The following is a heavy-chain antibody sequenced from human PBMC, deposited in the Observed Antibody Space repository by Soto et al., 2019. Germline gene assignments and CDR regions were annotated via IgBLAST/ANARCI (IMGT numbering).Heavy chain of an antibody. V-gene: IGHV3-30*18. CDR1: GFTFSSYG. CDR3: AKVLNRGSDILTGYYPDY. Sequence: GGSLRLSCAASGFTFSSYGMHWVRQAPGKGLEWVAVISYDGSNKYYADSVKGRFTISRDNSKNTLYLQMNSLRAEDTAVYYCAKVLNRGSDILTGYYPDYWGQGTLVTVSS. J-gene: IGHJ4*02. D-gene: IGHD3-9*01. CDR2: ISYDGSNK.